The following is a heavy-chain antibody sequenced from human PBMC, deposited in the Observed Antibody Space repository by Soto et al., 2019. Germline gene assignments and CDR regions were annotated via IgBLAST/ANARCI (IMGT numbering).Heavy chain of an antibody. Sequence: EVQLVESGGGLVKPGGSLRLSCAASGFTFSSYSMNWVRQAPGKGLEWVSSISSSSSYIYYADSVKGRFTISRDNAKNSLYLQMNSLRAEDTAVYYCARDEDYYDSSGFAIWGQGTMVTVSS. J-gene: IGHJ3*02. CDR3: ARDEDYYDSSGFAI. D-gene: IGHD3-22*01. CDR1: GFTFSSYS. V-gene: IGHV3-21*01. CDR2: ISSSSSYI.